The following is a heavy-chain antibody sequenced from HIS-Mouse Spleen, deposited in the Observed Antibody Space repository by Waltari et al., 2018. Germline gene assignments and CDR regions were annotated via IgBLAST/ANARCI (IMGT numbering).Heavy chain of an antibody. Sequence: QLQLQESGPGLVKPSETLSLTCTVPGGSIRRSSATWGWIRQPPGKGLEWIGSIYYSGSTYYNPSLKSRVTISVDTSKNQFSLKLSSVTAADTAVYYCAREIPYSSSWYDWYFDLWGRGTLVTVSS. V-gene: IGHV4-39*07. D-gene: IGHD6-13*01. J-gene: IGHJ2*01. CDR1: GGSIRRSSAT. CDR3: AREIPYSSSWYDWYFDL. CDR2: IYYSGST.